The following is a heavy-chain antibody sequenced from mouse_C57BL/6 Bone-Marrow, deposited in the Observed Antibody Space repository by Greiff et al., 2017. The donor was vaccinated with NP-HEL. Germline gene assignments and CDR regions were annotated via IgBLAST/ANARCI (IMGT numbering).Heavy chain of an antibody. D-gene: IGHD2-1*01. CDR2: IYPGSGST. CDR1: GYTFTSYW. Sequence: QVQLQQPGAELVKPGASVKMSCKASGYTFTSYWITWVKQRPGQGLEWIGDIYPGSGSTNYNEKFKSKATLTVDTSSSTAYMQLSSLTSEDSAVYYCARFRGYGNYFAYWGQGTLVTVSA. CDR3: ARFRGYGNYFAY. V-gene: IGHV1-55*01. J-gene: IGHJ3*01.